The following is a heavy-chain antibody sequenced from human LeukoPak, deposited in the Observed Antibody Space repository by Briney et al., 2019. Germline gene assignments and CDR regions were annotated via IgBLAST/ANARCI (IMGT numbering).Heavy chain of an antibody. J-gene: IGHJ4*02. CDR2: TYYRSKWHS. Sequence: SQTLSLTCAISGDSVSSKSVAWNWIRQSPSRGLEWLGRTYYRSKWHSEYAVSLKGRITIGPDTSRNQFSLQLNSVTPEDTAIYYFPHFCTGGGCSPDYWSQGSLVTV. V-gene: IGHV6-1*01. D-gene: IGHD2-15*01. CDR1: GDSVSSKSVA. CDR3: PHFCTGGGCSPDY.